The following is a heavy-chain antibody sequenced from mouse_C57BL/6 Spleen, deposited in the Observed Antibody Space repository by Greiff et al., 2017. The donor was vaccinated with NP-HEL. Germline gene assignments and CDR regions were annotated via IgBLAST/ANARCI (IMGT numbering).Heavy chain of an antibody. CDR2: IYPRDGST. Sequence: QVQLQQSDAELVKPGASVKLSCKVSGYTFTDHTIHWMKQRPEQGLEWIGYIYPRDGSTKYNEKFKGKATLTADKSSSTAYLQLNSLTSEDSAVYYCARGSAGYGYAMDYWGQGTSVTVSS. CDR1: GYTFTDHT. CDR3: ARGSAGYGYAMDY. D-gene: IGHD3-2*02. V-gene: IGHV1-78*01. J-gene: IGHJ4*01.